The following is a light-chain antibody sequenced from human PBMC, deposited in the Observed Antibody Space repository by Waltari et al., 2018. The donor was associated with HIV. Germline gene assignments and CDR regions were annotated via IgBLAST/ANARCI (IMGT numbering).Light chain of an antibody. V-gene: IGLV2-14*01. CDR2: EVS. J-gene: IGLJ3*02. CDR1: SSDVGGYHY. Sequence: QSALTQPASVSGSPGPSITISSTGTSSDVGGYHYVSWYQQPPGKAPQLMVYEVSNRPSGVSNRFSGSKSGNTASLTISGLQAEDEADYYCSSYTSSSTPWVFGGGTKLTVL. CDR3: SSYTSSSTPWV.